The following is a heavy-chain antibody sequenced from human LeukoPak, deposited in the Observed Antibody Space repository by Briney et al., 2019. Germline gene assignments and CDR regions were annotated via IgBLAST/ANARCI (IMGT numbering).Heavy chain of an antibody. CDR3: AKHYMGSSYNHGLDC. V-gene: IGHV4-39*01. J-gene: IGHJ4*02. CDR1: GGSIRDTTYY. D-gene: IGHD3-10*01. CDR2: IYYSGTT. Sequence: SETLSLTCTVSGGSIRDTTYYWGWIRQPPGKGLEWIGSIYYSGTTYYNPSLKSRVTISVDTSKNQFSLKLSSVTAADTALYYCAKHYMGSSYNHGLDCWGQGTLVTVSS.